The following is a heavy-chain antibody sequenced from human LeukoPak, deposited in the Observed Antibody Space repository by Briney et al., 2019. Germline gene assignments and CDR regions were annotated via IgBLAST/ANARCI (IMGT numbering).Heavy chain of an antibody. J-gene: IGHJ6*03. V-gene: IGHV4-34*01. CDR3: ASRYCSSLGYMDV. Sequence: PSQTLSLTCAVYGGSFSGYYWSWIRQPPGKGLEWSGEINHSGRTNYNPSLKNRVTISVDPSKNQFSLKLSSVTAADTAVYYCASRYCSSLGYMDVWGKGTTVTVSS. CDR2: INHSGRT. D-gene: IGHD6-6*01. CDR1: GGSFSGYY.